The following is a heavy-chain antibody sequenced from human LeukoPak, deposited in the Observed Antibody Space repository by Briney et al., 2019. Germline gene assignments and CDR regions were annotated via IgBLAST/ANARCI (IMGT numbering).Heavy chain of an antibody. CDR3: ARDHAIYYYDSSGYGY. D-gene: IGHD3-22*01. CDR2: ISYDGSNK. V-gene: IGHV3-30-3*01. Sequence: GRSLRLSCAASGFTFSSYAMHWVRQAPGKGLEWVAVISYDGSNKYYADSVKGRFTISRDNSKNTLYLQMNSLRAEDTAVYYCARDHAIYYYDSSGYGYWGQGTLVTVSS. CDR1: GFTFSSYA. J-gene: IGHJ4*02.